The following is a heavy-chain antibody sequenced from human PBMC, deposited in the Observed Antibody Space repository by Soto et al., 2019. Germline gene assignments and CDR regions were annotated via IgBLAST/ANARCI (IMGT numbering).Heavy chain of an antibody. V-gene: IGHV3-21*01. J-gene: IGHJ6*02. CDR3: SGCSGGACHQTYGMDV. D-gene: IGHD2-15*01. CDR2: SSPSTSHI. Sequence: EVHLVESGGGLVKPGGSLRLSCAVSGFTFSSCTMNWVRQAPGKWLEWVASSSPSTSHIYYAASVKGRFTISRDNAKNSLFMQMHSLRAEDTAVYDYSGCSGGACHQTYGMDVWGQGTTVTVSS. CDR1: GFTFSSCT.